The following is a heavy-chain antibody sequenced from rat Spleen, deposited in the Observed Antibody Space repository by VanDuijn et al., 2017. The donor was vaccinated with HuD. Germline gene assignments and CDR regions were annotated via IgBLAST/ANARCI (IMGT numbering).Heavy chain of an antibody. D-gene: IGHD1-12*03. CDR3: TRDADDGSLFDY. CDR1: GFTFNNYD. Sequence: EVQLVESGGGLVQPGRSLKLSCEVSGFTFNNYDMAWIRQAPTKGLEWVAYISTGGGSTYYRDSVKGRFTISRDNAKSTLYLQMDSLRSEDTATYYCTRDADDGSLFDYWGQGVMVTVSS. V-gene: IGHV5-27*01. CDR2: ISTGGGST. J-gene: IGHJ2*01.